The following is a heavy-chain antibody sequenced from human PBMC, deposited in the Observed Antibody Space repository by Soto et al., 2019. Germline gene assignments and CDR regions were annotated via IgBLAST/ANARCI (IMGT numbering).Heavy chain of an antibody. CDR3: ARGGAFDI. CDR1: GYTFTNYY. Sequence: QVQLVQSGAEVKRPGASVKVSCKASGYTFTNYYMHWVRQAPGQGLEWMGVIHYSGATPTYAQKFQGRVTMARDTSTSTVYVELSSLTSEDTALYYCARGGAFDIWGQGTMVTVSS. CDR2: IHYSGATP. J-gene: IGHJ3*02. D-gene: IGHD3-16*01. V-gene: IGHV1-46*01.